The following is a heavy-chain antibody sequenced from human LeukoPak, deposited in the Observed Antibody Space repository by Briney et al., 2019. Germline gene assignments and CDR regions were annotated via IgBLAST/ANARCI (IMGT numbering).Heavy chain of an antibody. J-gene: IGHJ3*02. D-gene: IGHD2-2*01. CDR2: IIPIFGTA. Sequence: GASVKVSCKASGGNFSSYAISWVRQAPGQGLEWMGRIIPIFGTANYAQRFQGRVTITTDESTSTAYMELSSLRSEDTAVYYCARVSDDSSTIGAFDIWGQGTMVTVSS. CDR3: ARVSDDSSTIGAFDI. CDR1: GGNFSSYA. V-gene: IGHV1-69*05.